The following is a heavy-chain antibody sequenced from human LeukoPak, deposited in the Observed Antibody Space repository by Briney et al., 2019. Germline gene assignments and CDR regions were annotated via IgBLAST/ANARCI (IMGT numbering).Heavy chain of an antibody. CDR1: GGSISSYY. Sequence: SETLSLTCTVSGGSISSYYWSWIRQPPGRGLEWIGRIYISGTTNYNSSLKSRITMSLDPAKNPLSLKLSSVAAADTAVYYCARDEAGSGYIDYWGQGTLVTVSS. J-gene: IGHJ4*01. D-gene: IGHD3-22*01. V-gene: IGHV4-4*07. CDR3: ARDEAGSGYIDY. CDR2: IYISGTT.